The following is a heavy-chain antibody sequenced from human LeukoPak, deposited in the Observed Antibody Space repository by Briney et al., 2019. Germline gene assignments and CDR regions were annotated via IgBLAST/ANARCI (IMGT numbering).Heavy chain of an antibody. CDR2: IRCSGSTI. V-gene: IGHV3-11*01. CDR1: GFPFSYYY. CDR3: ARMVIPTYFDY. Sequence: GSLQLSFAASGFPFSYYYKSWIRQAPGKGPEWVSYIRCSGSTIYYADSVKGRFTISRDNAKNSLYLQMNSLRAEDTAVYYCARMVIPTYFDYWGQGTLVTVSS. J-gene: IGHJ4*02. D-gene: IGHD3-22*01.